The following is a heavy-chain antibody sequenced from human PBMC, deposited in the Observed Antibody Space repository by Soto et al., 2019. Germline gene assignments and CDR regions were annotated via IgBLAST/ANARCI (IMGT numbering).Heavy chain of an antibody. CDR2: INAGNGNT. Sequence: GASVKVSCKASGYTFTSYAMHWVRQAPGQRLEWMGWINAGNGNTKYSQKFQGRVTITRDTSASTAYMEPSSPSAEDTAVDYCARGPRDFWSGYYVGPNWFDPWGQGTSVPVSS. V-gene: IGHV1-3*01. D-gene: IGHD3-3*01. CDR3: ARGPRDFWSGYYVGPNWFDP. J-gene: IGHJ5*02. CDR1: GYTFTSYA.